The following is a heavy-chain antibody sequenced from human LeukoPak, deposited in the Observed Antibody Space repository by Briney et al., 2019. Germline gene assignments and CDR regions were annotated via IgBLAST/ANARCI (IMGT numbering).Heavy chain of an antibody. CDR2: IKQDGSLK. Sequence: GGSLRLSCAASGLTFRNYWRSWVRQAPGKGLEWVANIKQDGSLKYYVDSLKGRFTISRDNAKTSVYLQMSSLRAEDTAVYFCARIGYSSSSFDYWGQGTLVTVSP. V-gene: IGHV3-7*01. CDR1: GLTFRNYW. J-gene: IGHJ4*02. D-gene: IGHD6-6*01. CDR3: ARIGYSSSSFDY.